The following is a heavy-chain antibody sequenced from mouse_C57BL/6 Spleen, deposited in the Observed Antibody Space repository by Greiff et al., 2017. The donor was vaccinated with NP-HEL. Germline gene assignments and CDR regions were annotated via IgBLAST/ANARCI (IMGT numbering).Heavy chain of an antibody. V-gene: IGHV1-15*01. Sequence: QVQLKQSGAELVRPGASVTLSCKASGYTFTASEMHWVKQTPVHGLEWIGAIDPETGGTAYNQKFKGKAILTADKSSRTTYMELRSLTSEDSAVYYCTRGSIYYGNYGFAYWGQGTLVTVSA. CDR3: TRGSIYYGNYGFAY. CDR2: IDPETGGT. D-gene: IGHD2-1*01. J-gene: IGHJ3*01. CDR1: GYTFTASE.